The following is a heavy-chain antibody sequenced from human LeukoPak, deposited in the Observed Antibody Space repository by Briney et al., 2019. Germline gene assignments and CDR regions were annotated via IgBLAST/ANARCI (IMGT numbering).Heavy chain of an antibody. V-gene: IGHV3-30*18. CDR3: AKDRRCCSGGSCLFYYYGMDV. CDR2: ISYDGSNK. D-gene: IGHD2-15*01. CDR1: GFTFSSYG. J-gene: IGHJ6*02. Sequence: GRSLRLSCAASGFTFSSYGMHWVRQAPGKGLQWVAVISYDGSNKYYADSVKGRFTISRDNSKNTLYLQMNSLRAEDTAVYYCAKDRRCCSGGSCLFYYYGMDVWGQGTTVTVSS.